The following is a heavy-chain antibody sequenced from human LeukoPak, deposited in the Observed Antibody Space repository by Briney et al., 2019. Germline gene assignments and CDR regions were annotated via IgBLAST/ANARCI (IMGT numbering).Heavy chain of an antibody. D-gene: IGHD3-10*01. V-gene: IGHV3-48*01. CDR2: ITGGSTTI. CDR3: ASILLWYVYDY. Sequence: GGSLRLSCAASGFTFRSYNMNWVRQAPGKGLEWVSYITGGSTTIYYADSVKGRFTISRDNSKNTLYLQMNSLRAEDTAVYYCASILLWYVYDYWGQGTLVTVSS. CDR1: GFTFRSYN. J-gene: IGHJ4*02.